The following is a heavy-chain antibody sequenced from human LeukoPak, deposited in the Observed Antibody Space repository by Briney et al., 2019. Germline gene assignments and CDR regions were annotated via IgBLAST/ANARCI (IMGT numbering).Heavy chain of an antibody. Sequence: PSETLSLTCAVSGGSISSSNWWSWVRQPPGKGLEWIGSIYSGGITYYNPSLKSRVTISEDTSKNQFSLKMTSMTAADTAIYYCWLEKVVAAYFDSWGQGTLVTVSS. CDR3: WLEKVVAAYFDS. D-gene: IGHD2-15*01. CDR1: GGSISSSNW. CDR2: IYSGGIT. J-gene: IGHJ4*02. V-gene: IGHV4-4*02.